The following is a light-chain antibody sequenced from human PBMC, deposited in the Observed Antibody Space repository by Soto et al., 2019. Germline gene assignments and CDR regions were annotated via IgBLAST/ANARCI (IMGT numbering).Light chain of an antibody. CDR3: QQDNNWPLYT. CDR1: QSVSSN. V-gene: IGKV3-15*01. J-gene: IGKJ2*01. CDR2: GAS. Sequence: EIVMTQSPATLSVSPGERATLSCRASQSVSSNLAWYQQKPGQAPRLLIYGASTRATGIPARFSGSGSGTGFTLTISSLQSEDFAVYYCQQDNNWPLYTFGQGTKLEIK.